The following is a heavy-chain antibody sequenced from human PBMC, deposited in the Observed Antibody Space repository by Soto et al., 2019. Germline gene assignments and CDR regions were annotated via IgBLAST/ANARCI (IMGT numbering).Heavy chain of an antibody. CDR2: ISSNGGST. V-gene: IGHV3-64D*06. CDR3: VKRSTYYDFWSGYPDY. CDR1: GFTFSSYA. Sequence: VGSLRLSCSASGFTFSSYAMHWVRQAPGKGLEYVSAISSNGGSTYYADSVKGRFTISRDNSKNTLYLQMSSLRAEDTAVYYCVKRSTYYDFWSGYPDYWGQRTLVTVSS. J-gene: IGHJ4*02. D-gene: IGHD3-3*01.